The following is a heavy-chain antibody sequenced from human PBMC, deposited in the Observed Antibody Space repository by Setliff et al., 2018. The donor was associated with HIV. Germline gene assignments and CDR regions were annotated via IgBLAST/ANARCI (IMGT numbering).Heavy chain of an antibody. D-gene: IGHD6-25*01. V-gene: IGHV3-74*01. Sequence: GGSLGLSCEASGFTVSSYWMHWVRQAPGKGLVWVSRINNDGSSTTYADSVKGRFTISKDIAKNTLNLQMNSLRAEDTAIYYCVGPFGYNGFYIWGQGTMVTVSS. J-gene: IGHJ3*02. CDR1: GFTVSSYW. CDR2: INNDGSST. CDR3: VGPFGYNGFYI.